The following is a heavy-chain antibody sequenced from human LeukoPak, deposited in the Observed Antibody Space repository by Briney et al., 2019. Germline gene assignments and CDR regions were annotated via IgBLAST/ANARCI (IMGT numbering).Heavy chain of an antibody. D-gene: IGHD1-26*01. Sequence: PSETLSLTCTVSGGSISSYYWSWIRQPPGKGLEWIGYIYYSGSTNYNPSLKSRVTISVDTSKNQFSLKLSSVTAADTAVYYCARLSKVGATLSWFDPWGQGTLVTVSS. CDR2: IYYSGST. CDR1: GGSISSYY. J-gene: IGHJ5*02. CDR3: ARLSKVGATLSWFDP. V-gene: IGHV4-59*01.